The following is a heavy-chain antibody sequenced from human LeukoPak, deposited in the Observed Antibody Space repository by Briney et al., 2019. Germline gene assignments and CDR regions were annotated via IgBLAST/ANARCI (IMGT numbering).Heavy chain of an antibody. CDR1: GFTFSSYA. Sequence: PGGSLRLSCAASGFTFSSYAMRWVRQAPGKGLEWVSPISPSSGTFNADSVKGRFTISRVNSKNTLYLQMNSLRAEDTAVYYCARPQSSSGYYWPFDDWGQGTLVTVSS. CDR3: ARPQSSSGYYWPFDD. V-gene: IGHV3-23*01. J-gene: IGHJ4*02. D-gene: IGHD3-22*01. CDR2: ISPSSGT.